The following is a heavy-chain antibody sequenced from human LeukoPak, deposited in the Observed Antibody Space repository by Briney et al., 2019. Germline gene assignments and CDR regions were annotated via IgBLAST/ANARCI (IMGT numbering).Heavy chain of an antibody. D-gene: IGHD3-10*01. Sequence: TGGSLRLSCSASGFTFSSYAMHWVRQAPGKGLEYVSAISSNGGSTYYADSVKGRFTISRDNSKNTLYMQMNSLRADDTAVYFCARTSLHYFGSGSYSLDVFDIWGQGTMVTVSS. V-gene: IGHV3-64*04. J-gene: IGHJ3*02. CDR2: ISSNGGST. CDR3: ARTSLHYFGSGSYSLDVFDI. CDR1: GFTFSSYA.